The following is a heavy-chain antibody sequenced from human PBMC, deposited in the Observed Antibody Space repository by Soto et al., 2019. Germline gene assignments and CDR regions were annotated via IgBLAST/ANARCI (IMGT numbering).Heavy chain of an antibody. J-gene: IGHJ6*02. Sequence: SETLSLTCTVSGGSISSYYWSWIRQPPGQGLEWIGYIYYSGSTNYNPSLKSRVTISVDTSKNQFSLKLSSVTAADTAVYYCARDLGNDYDILTGYYVSYGMDVWGQGTTVTVS. CDR1: GGSISSYY. D-gene: IGHD3-9*01. CDR2: IYYSGST. V-gene: IGHV4-59*01. CDR3: ARDLGNDYDILTGYYVSYGMDV.